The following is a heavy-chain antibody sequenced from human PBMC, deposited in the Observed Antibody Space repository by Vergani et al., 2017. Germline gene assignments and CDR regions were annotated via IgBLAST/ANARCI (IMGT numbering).Heavy chain of an antibody. CDR2: VYPSGTT. J-gene: IGHJ3*02. Sequence: QVQLQESGPGLVKPSQTLSLICSVSGVSMQSGSFYWTWIRQTAERRLEWMGRVYPSGTTNYNPSLNGRVTIFVDKSKNLLSLRLNSVTAADTAVYYCARDHRDYNNYPGTFDIWGQGSMVTVSS. CDR3: ARDHRDYNNYPGTFDI. CDR1: GVSMQSGSFY. D-gene: IGHD5-24*01. V-gene: IGHV4-61*02.